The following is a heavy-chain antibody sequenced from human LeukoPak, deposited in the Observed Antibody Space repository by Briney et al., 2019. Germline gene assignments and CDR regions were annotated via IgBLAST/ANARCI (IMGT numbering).Heavy chain of an antibody. D-gene: IGHD6-13*01. CDR3: ARPSSSWYGAFDY. CDR1: GFTFSSYG. Sequence: GGSLRLSCAASGFTFSSYGMHWVRQAPGKGLEWVAFIRYDGSNKYYADSVKGRFTISRDNSKNTLYLQMNSLRAEDTAVYYCARPSSSWYGAFDYWGQGTLVTVSS. J-gene: IGHJ4*02. CDR2: IRYDGSNK. V-gene: IGHV3-30*02.